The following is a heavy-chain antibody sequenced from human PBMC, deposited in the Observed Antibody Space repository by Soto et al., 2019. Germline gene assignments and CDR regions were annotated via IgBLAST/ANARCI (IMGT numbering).Heavy chain of an antibody. Sequence: EVQLVQSGAEVKKPGESLKISCKGSGYSFTSYWIGWVRQMPGKGLEWMGIIYPGDSDTRYSPSFQGQVTISADKSITTASLQWSSLKASDTAMYYWARIRAPGTATSLHWFDPWGQGTLVTVSS. CDR1: GYSFTSYW. CDR2: IYPGDSDT. J-gene: IGHJ5*02. D-gene: IGHD3-10*01. V-gene: IGHV5-51*03. CDR3: ARIRAPGTATSLHWFDP.